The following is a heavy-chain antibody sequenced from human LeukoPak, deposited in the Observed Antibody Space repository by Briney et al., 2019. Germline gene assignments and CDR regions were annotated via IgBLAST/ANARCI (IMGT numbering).Heavy chain of an antibody. V-gene: IGHV3-23*01. D-gene: IGHD1-26*01. CDR3: AKGDAIVGAAFDY. CDR1: GFTFSSYA. J-gene: IGHJ4*02. Sequence: PGGSLRLSCAASGFTFSSYAMSRVRQAPGKGLEWVSAISGSGGSAYYADSVKGRVTISRDNPKNTLYLQMNSLRAEDTAVYYCAKGDAIVGAAFDYWGQGTLVTVSS. CDR2: ISGSGGSA.